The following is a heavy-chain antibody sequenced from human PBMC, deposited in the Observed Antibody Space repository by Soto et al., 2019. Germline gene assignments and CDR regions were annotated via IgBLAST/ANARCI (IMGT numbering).Heavy chain of an antibody. CDR1: GFTFSSYG. V-gene: IGHV3-30*18. J-gene: IGHJ4*02. CDR3: AKDRGGDCPDNSCYFGADY. Sequence: VGSLRLSCVGSGFTFSSYGMHWVRQAPGKGLECVSVISDTGSSHYYAASVEGRFTISRENSKNTLSLHMDRLRVEDTAVYYCAKDRGGDCPDNSCYFGADYWGQGTPVTVSS. CDR2: ISDTGSSH. D-gene: IGHD2-2*01.